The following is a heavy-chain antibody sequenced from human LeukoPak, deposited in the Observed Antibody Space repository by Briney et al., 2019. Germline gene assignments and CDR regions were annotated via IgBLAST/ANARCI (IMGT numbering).Heavy chain of an antibody. Sequence: GGSLRLSCAASGFTVSSNYMSWVRQAPGKGLEWVSVIYSGGSTYYADSVKGRFTISRDNSKNTLYLQMNSLRAEDTAVYYCARSITYYYDSSGPMLVWGQGTLVTVSS. CDR2: IYSGGST. CDR3: ARSITYYYDSSGPMLV. CDR1: GFTVSSNY. V-gene: IGHV3-66*01. J-gene: IGHJ4*02. D-gene: IGHD3-22*01.